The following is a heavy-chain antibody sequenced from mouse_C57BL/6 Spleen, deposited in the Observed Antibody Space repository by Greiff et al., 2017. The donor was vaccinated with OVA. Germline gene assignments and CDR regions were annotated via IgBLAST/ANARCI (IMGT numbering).Heavy chain of an antibody. Sequence: EVKVEESGGGLVQPGGSMKLSCVASGFTFSNYWMNWVRQSPEKGLEWVAQIRLKSDNYATHYAESVKGRFTISRDDSKSSVYRKMNNLRAEDTGIDYCTDWDYYGSSGLWGTGTTVTVSA. CDR1: GFTFSNYW. CDR3: TDWDYYGSSGL. J-gene: IGHJ1*03. D-gene: IGHD1-1*01. V-gene: IGHV6-3*01. CDR2: IRLKSDNYAT.